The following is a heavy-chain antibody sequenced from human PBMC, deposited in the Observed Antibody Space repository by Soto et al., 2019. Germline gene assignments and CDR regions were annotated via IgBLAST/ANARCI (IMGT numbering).Heavy chain of an antibody. J-gene: IGHJ6*02. CDR3: ASETTSSLGYYYYGMDV. CDR1: GFTVSSSY. V-gene: IGHV3-66*01. CDR2: IYSGGGT. Sequence: EVQLVESGGALVQPGGSLRLSCAASGFTVSSSYMSWVRQAPGKGLEWVSVIYSGGGTNYADSVKGRFTISRDNSKNTLYLQMNSLRAEDTAVYYCASETTSSLGYYYYGMDVWGQGTTVTVS. D-gene: IGHD6-6*01.